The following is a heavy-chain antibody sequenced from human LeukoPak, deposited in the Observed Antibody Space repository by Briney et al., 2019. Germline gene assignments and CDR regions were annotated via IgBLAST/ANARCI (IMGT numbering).Heavy chain of an antibody. Sequence: SETLSLTCTVSGGSISSYYWVWIRQPPGKGLEWIGSIYYYGSTYYNPSLKSRVTISLDTSKNQFSLNLSSVTAADTAVYYCARDNLRWPHSEYWGQGTLVTVSS. D-gene: IGHD4-23*01. V-gene: IGHV4-39*07. J-gene: IGHJ4*02. CDR1: GGSISSYY. CDR3: ARDNLRWPHSEY. CDR2: IYYYGST.